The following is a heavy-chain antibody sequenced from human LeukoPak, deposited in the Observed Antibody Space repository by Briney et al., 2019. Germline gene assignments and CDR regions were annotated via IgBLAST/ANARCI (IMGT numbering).Heavy chain of an antibody. CDR2: LYSGGNT. CDR1: GFTVSSNY. CDR3: ARYDGGSGPFDY. D-gene: IGHD3-10*01. J-gene: IGHJ4*02. Sequence: GGFLRLSCAVSGFTVSSNYMSWVRQAPGKGLEWVSVLYSGGNTYYADSVKGRFTISRDNSKNTLYLQMNSLRAEDTAVYYCARYDGGSGPFDYWGQGTLVTVSS. V-gene: IGHV3-53*01.